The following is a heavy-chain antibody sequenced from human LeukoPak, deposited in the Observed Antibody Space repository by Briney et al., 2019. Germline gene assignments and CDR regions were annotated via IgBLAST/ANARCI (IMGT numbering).Heavy chain of an antibody. D-gene: IGHD6-13*01. V-gene: IGHV3-30*18. Sequence: GRSLRLSCAASGFTFSSYGMHWVRQAPGKGREWVAVISYDGSSIYYGDSVRGRFTISRDKSENTLYLQMNSLRAEDTAVYYCAKDRSSSWSFDYWGQGTLVTVSS. CDR1: GFTFSSYG. J-gene: IGHJ4*02. CDR3: AKDRSSSWSFDY. CDR2: ISYDGSSI.